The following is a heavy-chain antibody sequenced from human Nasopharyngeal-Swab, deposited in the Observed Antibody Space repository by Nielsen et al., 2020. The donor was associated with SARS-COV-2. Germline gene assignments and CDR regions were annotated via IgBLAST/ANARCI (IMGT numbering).Heavy chain of an antibody. Sequence: KVSCKGSGYSFTSYWIGWVRQMPGKGLDWIGIIHPGDSDTRYSPSFQGQVTISADKSISTTYLQWYSLKASDTAMYYCARHWAASSSGHYYGMDVWGQGTTVTVSS. CDR3: ARHWAASSSGHYYGMDV. CDR1: GYSFTSYW. V-gene: IGHV5-51*01. CDR2: IHPGDSDT. J-gene: IGHJ6*02. D-gene: IGHD6-6*01.